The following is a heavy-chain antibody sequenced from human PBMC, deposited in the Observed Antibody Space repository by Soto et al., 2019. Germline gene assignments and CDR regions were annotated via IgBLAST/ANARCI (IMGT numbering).Heavy chain of an antibody. V-gene: IGHV1-46*01. CDR1: GYTFTSYY. CDR3: ARSSTVTSNWFDP. CDR2: INPSGGST. J-gene: IGHJ5*02. Sequence: QVQLVQSGAEVKKPGASVKVSCKASGYTFTSYYMHWVRQAPGQGLEWMGIINPSGGSTSYAQKFQGIVTMTRDTSTSTVYEKLSSLRSEDTAVYYCARSSTVTSNWFDPWGQGTLVAVSS. D-gene: IGHD4-17*01.